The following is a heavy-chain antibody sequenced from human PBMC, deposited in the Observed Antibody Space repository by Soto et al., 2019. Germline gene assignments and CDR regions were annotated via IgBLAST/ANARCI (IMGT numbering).Heavy chain of an antibody. Sequence: QVQLQESGPGLVKPSETLSLTCSVSGGSISGSYWSWIRQSPGKGLEWLGYVYYTGSTNYSPSLRSRVSISVDTSKNEFSVRLSSVTAAGTAVYFCARSVAVPGAHLDYWGQGTQVTVSS. D-gene: IGHD6-19*01. CDR1: GGSISGSY. J-gene: IGHJ4*02. CDR2: VYYTGST. CDR3: ARSVAVPGAHLDY. V-gene: IGHV4-59*01.